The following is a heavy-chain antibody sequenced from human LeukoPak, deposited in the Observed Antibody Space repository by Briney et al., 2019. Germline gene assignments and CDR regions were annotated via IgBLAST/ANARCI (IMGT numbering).Heavy chain of an antibody. D-gene: IGHD2-15*01. CDR3: ARVIVGYCSGGSCYSNYYYMDV. J-gene: IGHJ6*03. V-gene: IGHV1-2*02. CDR2: INPNSGGT. Sequence: ASVKVSCKASGYTFTGYYMHWVRQAPGQGLEWMGWINPNSGGTNYAQKFQGRVTMTRDTSISTAYMELSRLRSDDTAVYYCARVIVGYCSGGSCYSNYYYMDVWGKGTTVTVSS. CDR1: GYTFTGYY.